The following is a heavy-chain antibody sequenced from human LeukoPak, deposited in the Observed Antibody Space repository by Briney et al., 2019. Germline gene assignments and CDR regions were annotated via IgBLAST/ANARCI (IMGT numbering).Heavy chain of an antibody. Sequence: GGSLRLSCAASGFTFNSYWFHWVRHAPGKGLVWVSRINIDGSDTIYAASVKGRFTISRDNAKSTVYLQMNSLKAEGTAVYYCGRGGYHHGFDIWGQGAMVTVSS. D-gene: IGHD2-15*01. V-gene: IGHV3-74*01. CDR3: GRGGYHHGFDI. CDR1: GFTFNSYW. CDR2: INIDGSDT. J-gene: IGHJ3*02.